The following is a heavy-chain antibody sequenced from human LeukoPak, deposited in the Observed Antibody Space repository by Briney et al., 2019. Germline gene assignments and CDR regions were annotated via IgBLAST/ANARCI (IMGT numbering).Heavy chain of an antibody. J-gene: IGHJ3*02. D-gene: IGHD1-26*01. CDR2: ISAHNGDT. Sequence: GASVKVSCKASGYTFTSNDISWVRQAPGQGLEWMGWISAHNGDTKYAQKFQGRVTMTTDTATSTAYMELRSLRSDDTAVYYGARCSGSYGGAFDIWGQGTMVTVSS. CDR1: GYTFTSND. V-gene: IGHV1-18*01. CDR3: ARCSGSYGGAFDI.